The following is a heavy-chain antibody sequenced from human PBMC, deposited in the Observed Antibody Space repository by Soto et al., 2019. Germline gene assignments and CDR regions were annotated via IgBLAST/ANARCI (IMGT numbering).Heavy chain of an antibody. J-gene: IGHJ4*02. D-gene: IGHD4-4*01. V-gene: IGHV3-48*01. CDR3: ARGEDSSYGSRFDS. CDR2: ISSSSSTI. Sequence: EVQLVESGGGLVQPGGSLRLSCAASGFTFSSYTMNWVRQAPGKGLEWISYISSSSSTIYYADSVKGRFTISRDNAKNSLYLQLNSLGAEDTAVYYCARGEDSSYGSRFDSWGQGSLVTVSS. CDR1: GFTFSSYT.